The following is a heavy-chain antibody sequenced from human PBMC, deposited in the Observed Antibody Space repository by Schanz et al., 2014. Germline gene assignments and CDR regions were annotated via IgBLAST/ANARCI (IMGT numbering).Heavy chain of an antibody. D-gene: IGHD3-16*01. V-gene: IGHV3-11*05. CDR1: GLTFSDYY. J-gene: IGHJ4*02. Sequence: QVQLVESGGGVVQPGRSLRLSCAASGLTFSDYYMSWIRQAPGKGLEWVSYISSSSSYTNYADSVKGRFTISRDNAKNSLYLQMSSLKTEDTAVYYCVRLDVHDYWGQGTLVTVSA. CDR2: ISSSSSYT. CDR3: VRLDVHDY.